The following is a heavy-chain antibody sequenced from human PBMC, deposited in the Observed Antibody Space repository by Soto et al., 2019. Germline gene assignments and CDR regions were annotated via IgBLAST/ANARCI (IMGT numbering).Heavy chain of an antibody. CDR3: ARDSFTYEILTGRFGY. J-gene: IGHJ4*02. Sequence: SVKVSCKXSGGTFSSYAISWVRQAPGQGLEWVGWIIPIIGTTNYAQKFQGRVTITGEESTSTAYMELSSLSSEDTAVYYCARDSFTYEILTGRFGYWGQGTLVTVSS. V-gene: IGHV1-69*13. D-gene: IGHD3-9*01. CDR1: GGTFSSYA. CDR2: IIPIIGTT.